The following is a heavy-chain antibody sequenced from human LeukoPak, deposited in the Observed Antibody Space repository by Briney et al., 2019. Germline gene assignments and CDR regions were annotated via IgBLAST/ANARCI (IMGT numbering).Heavy chain of an antibody. D-gene: IGHD3-10*01. J-gene: IGHJ4*02. Sequence: PSETLSLTCTVSGGSISSYYWSWIRQPAGKGLEWIGRIYTSGSTNYNPSLKSRVTMSVDTSKNQFSLKLSSVTAADTAVYYCARDPYYYGSGSYLFDYWGQGTLVTVSS. V-gene: IGHV4-4*07. CDR2: IYTSGST. CDR3: ARDPYYYGSGSYLFDY. CDR1: GGSISSYY.